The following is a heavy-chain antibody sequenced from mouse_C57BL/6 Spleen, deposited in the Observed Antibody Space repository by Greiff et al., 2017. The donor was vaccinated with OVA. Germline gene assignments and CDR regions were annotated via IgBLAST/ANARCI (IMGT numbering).Heavy chain of an antibody. CDR1: GYTFTDYW. D-gene: IGHD1-1*01. V-gene: IGHV1-9*01. J-gene: IGHJ1*03. CDR2: ILTGSGGT. Sequence: QVQLKQSGAELMKPGASVKLSCKASGYTFTDYWIEWVKQRPGQGLEWIGEILTGSGGTTYNEKLKGKATFTVETSSTPAYMQLSSLTTEDSDIFYCATIVAADWYFDVWGTGTTVTVAS. CDR3: ATIVAADWYFDV.